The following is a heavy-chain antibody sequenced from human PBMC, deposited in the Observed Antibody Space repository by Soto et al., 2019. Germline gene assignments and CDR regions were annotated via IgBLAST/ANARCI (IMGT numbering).Heavy chain of an antibody. CDR1: GFTFSSYA. V-gene: IGHV3-23*01. CDR2: ISGSAFST. D-gene: IGHD4-17*01. J-gene: IGHJ6*02. CDR3: AKGLPYGEYGGYYYAMDV. Sequence: GGSLRLSCAASGFTFSSYAMSWVRQAPGKGLEWVSAISGSAFSTYSADFVKGRFTISRDNSKNTLYLQMNGLRAEDTAVYYCAKGLPYGEYGGYYYAMDVWGLGTTVTVSS.